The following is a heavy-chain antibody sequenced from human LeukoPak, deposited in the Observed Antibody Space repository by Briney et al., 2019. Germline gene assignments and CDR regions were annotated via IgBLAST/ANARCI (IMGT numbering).Heavy chain of an antibody. CDR2: ISGSGGST. CDR3: AKDRGYYYDSSGYFSGGVDFDY. D-gene: IGHD3-22*01. J-gene: IGHJ4*02. Sequence: GGSLRLSCAASGFTFSSYAMSWVRQAPGKGLEWVSAISGSGGSTYYADSVKGRFTISRDNSKNTLYLQMNSLRAEDTAVYYCAKDRGYYYDSSGYFSGGVDFDYWGQGTLVTVSS. CDR1: GFTFSSYA. V-gene: IGHV3-23*01.